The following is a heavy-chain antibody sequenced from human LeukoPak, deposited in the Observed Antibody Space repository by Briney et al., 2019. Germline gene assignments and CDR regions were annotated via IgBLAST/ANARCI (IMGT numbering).Heavy chain of an antibody. V-gene: IGHV6-1*01. D-gene: IGHD5-24*01. CDR2: TYYRSKWYN. J-gene: IGHJ3*01. CDR3: ARDGQGDGYSADEAFDF. CDR1: GDSVSGNSTA. Sequence: SQTLSLTCAISGDSVSGNSTAYNWVRQSPSRGLEWLGRTYYRSKWYNDYAVSVKSRITINPDTSKNQLSLQLNSVTPEDTAVYYCARDGQGDGYSADEAFDFWGQGTMVTVSS.